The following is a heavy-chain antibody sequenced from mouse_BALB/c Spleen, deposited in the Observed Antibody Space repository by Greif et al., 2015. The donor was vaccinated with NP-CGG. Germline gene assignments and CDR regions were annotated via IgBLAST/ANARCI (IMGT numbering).Heavy chain of an antibody. Sequence: VQLQQSGPGLVKPSQSLSLTCSVTGYSITSGHYWNWIRQFPGNKLEWMGYISNDGSNNYNPSLKNRISITRDTSKNQFFLKLNSVTTEDTATYYCARGGGTTAPFAYWGQGTLVTVSA. V-gene: IGHV3-6*02. J-gene: IGHJ3*01. CDR2: ISNDGSN. CDR1: GYSITSGHY. D-gene: IGHD1-2*01. CDR3: ARGGGTTAPFAY.